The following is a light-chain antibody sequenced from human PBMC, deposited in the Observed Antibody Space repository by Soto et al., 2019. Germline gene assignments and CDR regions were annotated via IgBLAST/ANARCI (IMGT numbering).Light chain of an antibody. CDR3: QQYGTSPTT. CDR1: QSVSSSS. J-gene: IGKJ1*01. Sequence: EIVLTQSPGTLSLSPGERATLSCRASQSVSSSSLAWYQQKPGQAPRFLIYGASTRATGIPDRFSGTGSGTDFTLTISRPEPEDFAVYYCQQYGTSPTTFGQGTKVDIK. V-gene: IGKV3-20*01. CDR2: GAS.